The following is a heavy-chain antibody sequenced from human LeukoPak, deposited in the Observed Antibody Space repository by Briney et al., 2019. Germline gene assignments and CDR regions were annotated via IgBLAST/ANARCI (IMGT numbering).Heavy chain of an antibody. Sequence: GGSLRLSCAASGFTFSYYGLSWVRQAPGKGLEWVSVIYSGGSTYYADSVKGRFTISRDNSKNTLYLQMNSLRAEDTAVYYCARLGSSWYDYWGQGTLVTVSS. V-gene: IGHV3-53*01. J-gene: IGHJ4*02. CDR2: IYSGGST. CDR3: ARLGSSWYDY. D-gene: IGHD6-13*01. CDR1: GFTFSYYG.